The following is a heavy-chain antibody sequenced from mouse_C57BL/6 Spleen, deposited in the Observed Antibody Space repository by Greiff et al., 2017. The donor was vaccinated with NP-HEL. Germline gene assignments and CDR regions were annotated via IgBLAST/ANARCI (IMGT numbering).Heavy chain of an antibody. J-gene: IGHJ1*03. V-gene: IGHV10-1*01. CDR1: GFSFNTYA. CDR3: VSQGYGSSYWYFDV. D-gene: IGHD1-1*01. CDR2: IRSKSNNYAT. Sequence: EVQGVESGGGLVQPKGSLKLSCAASGFSFNTYAMNWVRQAPGKGLEWVARIRSKSNNYATYYADSVKDRFTISRDDSESMLYLQMNNLKTEDTAMYYCVSQGYGSSYWYFDVWGTGTTVTVSS.